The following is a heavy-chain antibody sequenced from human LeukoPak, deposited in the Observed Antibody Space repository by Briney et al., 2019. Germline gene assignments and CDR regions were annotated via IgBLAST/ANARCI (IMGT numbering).Heavy chain of an antibody. CDR2: ISGSGGST. CDR1: GFTFSSYA. Sequence: GGSLRLSCAASGFTFSSYAMSWVRQAPGKGLEWFSAISGSGGSTYYADSVKGRFTISRDNSKNTLYLQMNSLRAEDTAVYYCAKASRMVYAMGCDYWGQGTLVTVSS. D-gene: IGHD2-8*01. J-gene: IGHJ4*02. CDR3: AKASRMVYAMGCDY. V-gene: IGHV3-23*01.